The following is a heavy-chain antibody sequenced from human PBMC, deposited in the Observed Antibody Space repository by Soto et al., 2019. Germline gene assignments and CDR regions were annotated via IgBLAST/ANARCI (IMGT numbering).Heavy chain of an antibody. J-gene: IGHJ4*02. D-gene: IGHD3-10*01. V-gene: IGHV3-7*01. CDR1: GFIFSSYW. CDR3: ATDRSWIFNY. CDR2: IKEDGSEK. Sequence: GSLRLSCAASGFIFSSYWMSWVRQAPGKGLEWVANIKEDGSEKYYVDSVKGRFTISRDNAKNSLYLQMDSLRAEDTALYYCATDRSWIFNYWGQRSLVSVSS.